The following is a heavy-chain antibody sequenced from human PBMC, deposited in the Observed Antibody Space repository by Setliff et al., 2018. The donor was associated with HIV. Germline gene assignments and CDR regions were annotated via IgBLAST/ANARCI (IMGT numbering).Heavy chain of an antibody. V-gene: IGHV4-39*01. J-gene: IGHJ4*02. CDR2: TYFRGGT. CDR3: GRHRVAARPSYLDL. CDR1: GGSISGSYY. D-gene: IGHD6-6*01. Sequence: NPSETLSLTCAVSGGSISGSYYWAWIRQPPGKGLEWIGSTYFRGGTYNNPSLENRFSISIDTSENQISLKLYSVTAADTAIYYCGRHRVAARPSYLDLWGQGTRVTVSS.